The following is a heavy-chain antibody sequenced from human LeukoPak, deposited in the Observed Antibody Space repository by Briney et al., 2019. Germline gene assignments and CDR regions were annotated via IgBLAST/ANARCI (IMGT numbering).Heavy chain of an antibody. CDR3: AKCRSGGSCYNFDY. V-gene: IGHV3-23*01. Sequence: PGGSLRLSCAASGFTFSSYAMSWVRQGPGKGLEWVSGISGSGGSTYYADSVKGRFTISGDNSKNTMFLQMNSLRAEDTAVYYCAKCRSGGSCYNFDYWGQGTLVTVSS. J-gene: IGHJ4*02. CDR1: GFTFSSYA. D-gene: IGHD2-15*01. CDR2: ISGSGGST.